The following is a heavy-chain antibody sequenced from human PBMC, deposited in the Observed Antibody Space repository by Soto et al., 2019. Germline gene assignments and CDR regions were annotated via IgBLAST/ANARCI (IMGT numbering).Heavy chain of an antibody. CDR1: GGRFFSFA. CDR3: AAAGGERSDSGTYPTYFFDY. J-gene: IGHJ4*02. V-gene: IGHV1-69*13. D-gene: IGHD3-10*01. Sequence: ASVKVSCKVSGGRFFSFAVSWVRQAPGQGLEWIGGIIPVFGTTNYAQKFQDRVTITADDSANTAYMEVSSLRSEDTAVYYCAAAGGERSDSGTYPTYFFDYWGRGSLVTVSS. CDR2: IIPVFGTT.